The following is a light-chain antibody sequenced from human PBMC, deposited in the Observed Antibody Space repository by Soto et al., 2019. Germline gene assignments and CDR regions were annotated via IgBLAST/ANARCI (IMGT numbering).Light chain of an antibody. V-gene: IGLV2-14*01. J-gene: IGLJ1*01. CDR3: SSYTSSSTLLYG. CDR1: SSDVGGYNY. CDR2: DVS. Sequence: QSALTQPASVSGSPGQSITISCTGTSSDVGGYNYVSWYQQHPGKAPKLMIHDVSNRPSGVSNRFSGSKSGNTASLTISGLQAEDEADYYGSSYTSSSTLLYGFGTGTKRTVL.